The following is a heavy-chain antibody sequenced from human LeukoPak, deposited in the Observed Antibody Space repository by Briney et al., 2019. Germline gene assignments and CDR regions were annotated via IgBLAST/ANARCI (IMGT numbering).Heavy chain of an antibody. J-gene: IGHJ6*03. CDR3: ARALYDSSGYSAGYMDV. CDR1: GFTFDDYA. CDR2: ISGDGGST. D-gene: IGHD3-22*01. Sequence: GGSLRLSCAASGFTFDDYAMHWVRQAPGKGLEWVSLISGDGGSTYYADSVKGRFTISRDNAKNSLYLQMNSLRAEDTAVYYCARALYDSSGYSAGYMDVWGKGTTVTVSS. V-gene: IGHV3-43*02.